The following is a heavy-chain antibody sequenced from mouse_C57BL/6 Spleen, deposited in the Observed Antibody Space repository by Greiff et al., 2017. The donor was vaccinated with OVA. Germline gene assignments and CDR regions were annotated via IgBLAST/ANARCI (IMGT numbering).Heavy chain of an antibody. D-gene: IGHD1-1*01. Sequence: VQLQQSGAELVRPGASVTLSCKASGYTFTDYEMHWVKQTPVHGLEWIGAIDPETGGTAYNQKFKGKAILTADKSSSTAYMELRSLTSEDSAVYYCTRFSIYCYGPWFAYWGQGTLVTVSA. J-gene: IGHJ3*01. CDR3: TRFSIYCYGPWFAY. CDR2: IDPETGGT. CDR1: GYTFTDYE. V-gene: IGHV1-15*01.